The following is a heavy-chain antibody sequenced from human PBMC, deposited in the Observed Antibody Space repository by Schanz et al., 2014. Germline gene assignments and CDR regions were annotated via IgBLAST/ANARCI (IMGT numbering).Heavy chain of an antibody. CDR3: AKDLVRGAFDHYHKNLVFDS. V-gene: IGHV3-30*18. CDR1: GFSFSSYG. CDR2: ISYDGIYK. Sequence: AASGFSFSSYGMHWVRQAPAKGLEWVAVISYDGIYKYYADSVKGRFTISRDNSKITLYLQMNSLRAEDTAIYYCAKDLVRGAFDHYHKNLVFDSWGPGTLVNFSS. D-gene: IGHD3-10*02. J-gene: IGHJ4*02.